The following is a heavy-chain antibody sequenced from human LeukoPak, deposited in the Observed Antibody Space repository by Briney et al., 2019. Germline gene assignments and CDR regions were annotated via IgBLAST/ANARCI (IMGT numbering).Heavy chain of an antibody. J-gene: IGHJ6*03. V-gene: IGHV1-2*06. D-gene: IGHD6-19*01. CDR1: GYTFTGYY. Sequence: GSSVKVSCKASGYTFTGYYMHGVRQAPGQGLEWMGRINPNSGGTNYAQKFQGRVTMTRDTSISTAYMELSRLRSDDTAVYYCARGQWLDYYYYYMDVWGKGTTVTVSS. CDR2: INPNSGGT. CDR3: ARGQWLDYYYYYMDV.